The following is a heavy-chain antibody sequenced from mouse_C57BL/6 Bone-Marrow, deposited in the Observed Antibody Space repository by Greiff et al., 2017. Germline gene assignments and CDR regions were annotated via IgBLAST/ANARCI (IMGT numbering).Heavy chain of an antibody. V-gene: IGHV1-64*01. D-gene: IGHD1-1*01. CDR1: GYTFTSYW. CDR3: ARGVVITPYYAMDY. CDR2: IRPNSGST. J-gene: IGHJ4*01. Sequence: QVQLQQPGAELVKPGASVKLSCKASGYTFTSYWMHWVKQRPGQGLEWIGMIRPNSGSTNYNEKFKSKATLTVDKSSSTAYMQLSSLTSEDSAVYYCARGVVITPYYAMDYWGQGTSVTVSS.